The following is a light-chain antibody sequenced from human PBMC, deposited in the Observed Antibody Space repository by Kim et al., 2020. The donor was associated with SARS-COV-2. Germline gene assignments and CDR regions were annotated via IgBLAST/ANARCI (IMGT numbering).Light chain of an antibody. J-gene: IGLJ2*01. V-gene: IGLV2-14*04. CDR1: SSDVGGYNY. CDR2: DVS. CDR3: SSYTSSSTVV. Sequence: GLSLTISFTGTSSDVGGYNYVSWYQQHPGKAPKLMIYDVSKRPSGVSNRFSGSKSGNTASLTISGLQAEDEADYYCSSYTSSSTVVFGGGTKLTVL.